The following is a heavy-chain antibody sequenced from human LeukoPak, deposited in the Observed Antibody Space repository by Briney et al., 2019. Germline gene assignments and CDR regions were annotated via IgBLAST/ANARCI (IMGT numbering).Heavy chain of an antibody. CDR3: ARDQGDSSGYFFDY. Sequence: PGGSLRLSCAASGFTVSSNYMCLVRQAPGKGLEWVSVIYSGGSTYYADSVKGRFTISRDNSKNTLYLRMNSLRAEDTAVYYCARDQGDSSGYFFDYWGQGTLVTVSS. CDR2: IYSGGST. V-gene: IGHV3-53*01. D-gene: IGHD3-22*01. J-gene: IGHJ4*02. CDR1: GFTVSSNY.